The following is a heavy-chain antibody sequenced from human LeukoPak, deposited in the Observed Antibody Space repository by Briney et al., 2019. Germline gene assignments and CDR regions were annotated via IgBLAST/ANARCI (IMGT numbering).Heavy chain of an antibody. CDR3: ARERRTAARWFDY. CDR2: INHSGST. V-gene: IGHV4-34*01. Sequence: PSETLSLTCAVYGGSFSGYYWSWIRQPPGKGLEWIGEINHSGSTNYNPSLKSRVTISVDTSKNQFSLKLSSVTAADTAVYYCARERRTAARWFDYWGQGTLVTVSS. D-gene: IGHD1-14*01. J-gene: IGHJ4*02. CDR1: GGSFSGYY.